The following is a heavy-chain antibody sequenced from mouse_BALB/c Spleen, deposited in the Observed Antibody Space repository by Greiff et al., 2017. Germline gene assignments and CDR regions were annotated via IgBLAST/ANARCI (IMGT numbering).Heavy chain of an antibody. V-gene: IGHV1-87*01. CDR1: GYTFTSYW. J-gene: IGHJ3*01. CDR3: ARDGSSPSFAY. CDR2: IYPGDGDT. Sequence: VKLMESGAELARPGASVKLSCKASGYTFTSYWMQWVKQRPGQGLEWIGAIYPGDGDTRYTQKFKGKATLTADKSSSTAYMQLSSLASEDSAVYYCARDGSSPSFAYWGQGTLVTVSA. D-gene: IGHD1-1*01.